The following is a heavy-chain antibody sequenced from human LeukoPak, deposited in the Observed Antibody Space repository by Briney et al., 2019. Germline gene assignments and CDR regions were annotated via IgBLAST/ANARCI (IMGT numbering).Heavy chain of an antibody. Sequence: ASVKVSCKASGDIFTGQFIHWVRQAPGQGLEWMAMYNPNSGDTTFSQRFQDRVTMTRDTSVNTAFMELSRLTSDDTAVYYCARGGPRGNGFDYWGQGTLASVSS. CDR1: GDIFTGQF. V-gene: IGHV1-2*02. CDR3: ARGGPRGNGFDY. CDR2: YNPNSGDT. J-gene: IGHJ4*02. D-gene: IGHD6-25*01.